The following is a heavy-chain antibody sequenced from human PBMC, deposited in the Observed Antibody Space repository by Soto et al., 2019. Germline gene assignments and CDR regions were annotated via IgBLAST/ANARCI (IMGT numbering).Heavy chain of an antibody. J-gene: IGHJ3*02. D-gene: IGHD3-22*01. Sequence: QVQLVQSGAEVKKPGASVKVSCKASGYTFTSYYMHWVRQAPGQGLEWMGIINPSGGSTSYAQKFQGRVTMTRDTSTSTVYMELSSLRSEDMAVYYCARGPYYYDSSGSDAFDIWGQGTMVTVSS. CDR1: GYTFTSYY. V-gene: IGHV1-46*01. CDR2: INPSGGST. CDR3: ARGPYYYDSSGSDAFDI.